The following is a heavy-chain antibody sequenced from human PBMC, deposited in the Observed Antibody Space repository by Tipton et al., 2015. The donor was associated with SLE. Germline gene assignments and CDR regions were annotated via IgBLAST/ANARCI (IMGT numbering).Heavy chain of an antibody. J-gene: IGHJ4*02. CDR2: IYYTGSA. Sequence: LRLSCTVSGGSINSYYWSWIRQPPGKGLEWIGYIYYTGSANYNPSLKSRVTISVDTSKNRFSLKLSSVTAADTAVYYCASLEHGSGRDYWGQGTLVTVSS. CDR3: ASLEHGSGRDY. V-gene: IGHV4-59*01. D-gene: IGHD3-10*01. CDR1: GGSINSYY.